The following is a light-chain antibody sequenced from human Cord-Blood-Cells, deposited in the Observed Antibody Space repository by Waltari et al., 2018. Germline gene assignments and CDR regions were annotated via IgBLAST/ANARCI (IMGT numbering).Light chain of an antibody. CDR3: QQYDNLPYT. CDR2: DAS. V-gene: IGKV1-33*01. J-gene: IGKJ2*01. CDR1: QDISNY. Sequence: DLQMTQSPSSLSASVVDRVTTTCQASQDISNYLNWYQQKPGKAPKLLIYDASNLETGVPSRFSGSGSGTDFTFTISSLQPEDIATYYCQQYDNLPYTFGQGTKVEIK.